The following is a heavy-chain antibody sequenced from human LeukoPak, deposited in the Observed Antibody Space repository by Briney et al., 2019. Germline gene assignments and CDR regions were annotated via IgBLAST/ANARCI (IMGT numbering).Heavy chain of an antibody. Sequence: EWIGYIYYSGSTYYNPSLKSRVTISVDTSKNQFSLKLSSVTAADTAVSYCAIPYNGSGIPTDGWFDPWGQGTLVTVSS. D-gene: IGHD3-10*01. V-gene: IGHV4-31*02. J-gene: IGHJ5*02. CDR3: AIPYNGSGIPTDGWFDP. CDR2: IYYSGST.